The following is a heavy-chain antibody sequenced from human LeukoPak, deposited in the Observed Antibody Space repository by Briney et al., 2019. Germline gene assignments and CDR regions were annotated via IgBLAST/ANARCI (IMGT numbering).Heavy chain of an antibody. CDR1: GFTFSSYA. V-gene: IGHV3-23*01. J-gene: IGHJ4*02. Sequence: GGSLRLSCAASGFTFSSYAMSWVRQAPGKGLEWVSAISGSGGSTYYADSVKGRFTISRDNSKSTLYLQMNSLRAEDTAVYYCARSIAAAGNFDYWGQGTLVTVSS. CDR3: ARSIAAAGNFDY. D-gene: IGHD6-13*01. CDR2: ISGSGGST.